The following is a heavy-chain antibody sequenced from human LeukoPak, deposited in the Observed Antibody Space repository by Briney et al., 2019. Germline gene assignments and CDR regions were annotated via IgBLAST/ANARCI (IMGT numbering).Heavy chain of an antibody. Sequence: PGGSLRLSCAASGFTFSSYSMNWVCQAPGKGLEWVSSISSSSSYIYYADSVKGRFTISRDNAKNSLYLQMNSLRAEDTAVYYCARDRGTYSSDPTADYWGQGTLVTVSS. D-gene: IGHD6-25*01. CDR1: GFTFSSYS. V-gene: IGHV3-21*01. J-gene: IGHJ4*02. CDR2: ISSSSSYI. CDR3: ARDRGTYSSDPTADY.